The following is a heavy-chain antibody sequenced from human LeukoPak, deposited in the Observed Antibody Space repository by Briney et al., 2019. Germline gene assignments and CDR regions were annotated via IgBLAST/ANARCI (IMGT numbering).Heavy chain of an antibody. Sequence: ASVKVSCKASGYTFTSYGISWVRQAPGQGLEWMGWISAYNGNTNYAQKLQGRVTMTTDTSTSTAYMELRSLRSDDTAVYYCAREGDGCNPEVDAFDIWGQGTMVTVSS. CDR2: ISAYNGNT. CDR1: GYTFTSYG. CDR3: AREGDGCNPEVDAFDI. D-gene: IGHD5-24*01. J-gene: IGHJ3*02. V-gene: IGHV1-18*01.